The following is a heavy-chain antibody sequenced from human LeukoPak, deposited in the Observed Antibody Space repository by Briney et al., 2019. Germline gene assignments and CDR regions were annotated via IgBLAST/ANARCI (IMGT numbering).Heavy chain of an antibody. CDR2: TWYDGSNK. J-gene: IGHJ6*02. CDR3: ARGGHCSTTSCSNYDGMDV. V-gene: IGHV3-33*08. CDR1: GFTVSSNY. D-gene: IGHD2-2*01. Sequence: GGSLRLSCAASGFTVSSNYMSWVRQAPGKGLEWVAATWYDGSNKYYADSVKGRFTISRDNSKNTLYLQMNSLRAEDTAVYFCARGGHCSTTSCSNYDGMDVWGQGTTLTVSS.